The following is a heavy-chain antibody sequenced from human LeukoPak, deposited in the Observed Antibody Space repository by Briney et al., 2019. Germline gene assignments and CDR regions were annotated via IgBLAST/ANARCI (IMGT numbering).Heavy chain of an antibody. V-gene: IGHV3-23*01. J-gene: IGHJ4*02. D-gene: IGHD7-27*01. Sequence: GGSLRLSCAGSGFTFSNYAMTWVRQAPGKGLEWVSTISSSGDATYSADSVKGRFTVSRDNSKNTLFLQMNSLRAEDTAVYYCAKDGGLWVSAHWGDSWGRGTLVTVSS. CDR2: ISSSGDAT. CDR3: AKDGGLWVSAHWGDS. CDR1: GFTFSNYA.